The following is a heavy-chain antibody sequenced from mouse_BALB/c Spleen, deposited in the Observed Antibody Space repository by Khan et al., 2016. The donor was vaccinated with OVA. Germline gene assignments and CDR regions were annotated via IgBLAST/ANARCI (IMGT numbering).Heavy chain of an antibody. D-gene: IGHD3-1*01. Sequence: QMQLKQSGAELVKPGASVKLSCKASGYAFTNYQMYWVKQRPGQGLEWIGEINPSNGGTNFNEKFKSKATLTVDKSSSTAYMQLSSLTSEDSAVYYGTRGGYGGFAYWGQGTLVTVSA. J-gene: IGHJ3*01. CDR2: INPSNGGT. CDR1: GYAFTNYQ. CDR3: TRGGYGGFAY. V-gene: IGHV1S81*02.